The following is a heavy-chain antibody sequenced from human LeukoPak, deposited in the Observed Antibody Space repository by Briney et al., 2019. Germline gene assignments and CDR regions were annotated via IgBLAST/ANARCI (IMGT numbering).Heavy chain of an antibody. D-gene: IGHD6-19*01. CDR1: RVTVSSNY. V-gene: IGHV3-53*01. Sequence: GGSLRLSCAASRVTVSSNYMGWVRQAPGKGPEWVSIIYGDGSTAYGDSVKGRFTISRDNSKNTLYLQMNSLTTEDTAVYNCARVASDSNGWYHFDYWGQGTLVTVSS. CDR2: IYGDGST. CDR3: ARVASDSNGWYHFDY. J-gene: IGHJ4*02.